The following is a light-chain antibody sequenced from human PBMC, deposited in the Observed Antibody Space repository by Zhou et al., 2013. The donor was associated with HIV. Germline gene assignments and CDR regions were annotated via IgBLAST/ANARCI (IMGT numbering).Light chain of an antibody. CDR2: AAS. J-gene: IGKJ5*01. Sequence: DIQMTQSPSSLSASVGDRVTITCRASQSISSYLNWYQQKPGKAPDLLIYAASILRSGVPSRFSGSGSGTEFTLTITSLQPEDLGTYYCQQSYSIPPITFGQGTRLEIK. CDR3: QQSYSIPPIT. CDR1: QSISSY. V-gene: IGKV1-39*01.